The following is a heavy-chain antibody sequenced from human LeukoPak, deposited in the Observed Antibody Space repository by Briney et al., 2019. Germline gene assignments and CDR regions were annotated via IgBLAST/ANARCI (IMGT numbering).Heavy chain of an antibody. J-gene: IGHJ5*02. CDR1: GYTFTGYY. CDR2: INPNSGST. D-gene: IGHD2-15*01. V-gene: IGHV1-2*02. CDR3: ARGYCSGGSCYYAWFDP. Sequence: GASVKVSCKASGYTFTGYYMHWVRQAPGQGLEWMGWINPNSGSTNYAQKFQGRVTMTRDTSISTAYMELSRLRSDDTAVYYCARGYCSGGSCYYAWFDPWGQGTLVTVSS.